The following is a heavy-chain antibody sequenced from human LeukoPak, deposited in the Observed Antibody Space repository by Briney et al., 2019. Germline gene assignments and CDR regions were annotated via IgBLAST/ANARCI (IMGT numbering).Heavy chain of an antibody. Sequence: SETLSLTCTVSGGSISSSSYYWGWIRQPPGKGLEWIGSIYYSGSTYYNPSLKSRVTISVDTSKSQFSLKLSSVTAADTAVYYCARGRGSSWPFGYWGQGTLVTVSS. J-gene: IGHJ4*02. D-gene: IGHD6-13*01. CDR2: IYYSGST. CDR1: GGSISSSSYY. V-gene: IGHV4-39*01. CDR3: ARGRGSSWPFGY.